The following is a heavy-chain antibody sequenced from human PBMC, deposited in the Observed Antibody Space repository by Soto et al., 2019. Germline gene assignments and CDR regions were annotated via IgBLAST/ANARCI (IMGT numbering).Heavy chain of an antibody. Sequence: ASVKVSCKASGYTFTSYYMHWVRQAPGQGLEWMGIINPSGGSTSYAQKFQGRVTMTRDTSTSTVYMELSSLRSEDTAVYYCAREPDIVVVPAATGAYGMDVWGQGTTVTVSS. CDR2: INPSGGST. J-gene: IGHJ6*02. CDR3: AREPDIVVVPAATGAYGMDV. CDR1: GYTFTSYY. D-gene: IGHD2-2*01. V-gene: IGHV1-46*01.